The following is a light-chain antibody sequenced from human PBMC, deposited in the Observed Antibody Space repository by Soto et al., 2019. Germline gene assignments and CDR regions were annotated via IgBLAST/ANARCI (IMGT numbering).Light chain of an antibody. J-gene: IGLJ3*02. CDR2: EVS. CDR3: STYSTSTYLV. Sequence: QSALTQPASVSGSPGQSITISCTGTSSDVGIYNYVSWYQQHPGKAPKLMIYEVSNRPSGVSNRFSGSKSGNTASLNISGVQAVYEADYHCSTYSTSTYLVFGGGTNQTVL. V-gene: IGLV2-14*01. CDR1: SSDVGIYNY.